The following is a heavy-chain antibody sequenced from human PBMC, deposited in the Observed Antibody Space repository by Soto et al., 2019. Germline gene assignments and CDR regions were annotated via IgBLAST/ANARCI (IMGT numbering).Heavy chain of an antibody. CDR2: ISTYNGNT. CDR1: GYAFTNYG. V-gene: IGHV1-18*01. J-gene: IGHJ2*01. CDR3: ATVSVEGGYFDL. Sequence: QVQLVQSGAEVREPGASVKVSCKASGYAFTNYGITWVRQAPGQGLEWMAWISTYNGNTNYAQKLQDRVTMTTDTSTCTAYMELRSLRSDDTAVYYCATVSVEGGYFDLWGRGTLVTVSS. D-gene: IGHD2-15*01.